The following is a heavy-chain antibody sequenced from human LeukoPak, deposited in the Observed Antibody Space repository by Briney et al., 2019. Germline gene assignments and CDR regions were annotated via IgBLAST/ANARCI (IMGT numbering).Heavy chain of an antibody. CDR2: ISYDGSNK. J-gene: IGHJ4*02. D-gene: IGHD2-15*01. CDR1: GFTFGDYA. CDR3: ARESTLGYCSGGSCYAVDY. V-gene: IGHV3-30*04. Sequence: PGGSLRLSCTASGFTFGDYAMSWVRQAPGKGLEWVAVISYDGSNKYYADSVKGRFTISRDNSKNTLYLQMNSLRAEDTAVYYCARESTLGYCSGGSCYAVDYWGQGTLVTVSS.